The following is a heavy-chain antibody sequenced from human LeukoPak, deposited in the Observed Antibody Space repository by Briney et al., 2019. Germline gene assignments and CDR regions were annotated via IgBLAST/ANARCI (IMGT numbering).Heavy chain of an antibody. CDR2: IYHSGST. V-gene: IGHV4-38-2*02. D-gene: IGHD3-3*01. J-gene: IGHJ4*02. CDR3: ARVRVHFGVVIG. CDR1: GYSISSGYY. Sequence: PSETLSLTCTVSGYSISSGYYWGWIRQPPGKGLEWIGSIYHSGSTYYNPSLKSRVTISVDTSKNQFSLKLSSVTAADTAVYYCARVRVHFGVVIGWGQGTLVTVSS.